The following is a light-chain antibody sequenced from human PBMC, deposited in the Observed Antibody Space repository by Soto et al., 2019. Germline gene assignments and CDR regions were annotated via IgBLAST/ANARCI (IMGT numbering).Light chain of an antibody. V-gene: IGKV3-20*01. J-gene: IGKJ5*01. CDR1: QSVGTR. CDR3: QHYQSGHPIN. CDR2: GAS. Sequence: ESLLTHSPDTLSLSPWERATLSFRAAQSVGTRLAWYQHKTGQAPRLLISGASSRATGIPDRFTGSGPETSFTLTISRLEPEDFALYYCQHYQSGHPINFGQGTRLEIK.